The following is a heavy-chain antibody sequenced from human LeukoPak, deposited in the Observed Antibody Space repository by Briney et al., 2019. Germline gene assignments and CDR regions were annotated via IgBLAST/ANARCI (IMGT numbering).Heavy chain of an antibody. CDR3: ASLEGSGSYHGLRVLVPPHDAFDI. J-gene: IGHJ3*02. CDR1: GYTFTGYY. CDR2: INPSGGST. V-gene: IGHV1-46*01. Sequence: ASVKVSCKASGYTFTGYYMHWVRQAPGQGLEWMGIINPSGGSTSYAQKFQGRVTMTRDMSTSTVYMELSSLRSEDTAVYYCASLEGSGSYHGLRVLVPPHDAFDIWGQGTMVTVSS. D-gene: IGHD1-26*01.